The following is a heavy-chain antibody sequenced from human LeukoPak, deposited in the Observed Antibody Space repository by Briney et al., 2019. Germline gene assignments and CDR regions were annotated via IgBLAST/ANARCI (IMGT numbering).Heavy chain of an antibody. CDR3: ARGSGSEYDFWSGFPDGTGFDP. CDR1: GYTFTDYD. J-gene: IGHJ5*02. V-gene: IGHV1-8*03. Sequence: ASVKVSCKASGYTFTDYDINWIRQAPGQGLEWMGWMNPKSGYTGYARKFQGRVSITRDASITTAYLDLASLTSDDTAVYYCARGSGSEYDFWSGFPDGTGFDPWGQGTLVTVSS. CDR2: MNPKSGYT. D-gene: IGHD3-3*01.